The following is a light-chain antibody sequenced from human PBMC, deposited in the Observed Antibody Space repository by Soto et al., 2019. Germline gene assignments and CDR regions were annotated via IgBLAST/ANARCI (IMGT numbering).Light chain of an antibody. Sequence: ETVLTQSPGTLSLSPGESATLSCRASQSVSNKYLVWYQQKPGQAPRLLIYDASNRATGIPARFSGSGSGTDFTLTISRLEPEDFAVYYCQQRRGTFGQGTKLEIK. CDR3: QQRRGT. CDR1: QSVSNKY. CDR2: DAS. V-gene: IGKV3-11*01. J-gene: IGKJ2*02.